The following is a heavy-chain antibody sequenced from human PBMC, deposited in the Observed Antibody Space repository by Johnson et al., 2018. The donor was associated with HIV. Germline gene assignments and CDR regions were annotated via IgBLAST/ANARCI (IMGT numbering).Heavy chain of an antibody. CDR1: GFFFSTYG. CDR3: AKMVHGEPPWAFDI. CDR2: ARYDGSNK. D-gene: IGHD4-17*01. V-gene: IGHV3-30*02. J-gene: IGHJ3*02. Sequence: QVQLVESGGGVVQPGGSLRLSCAASGFFFSTYGMHWVRQPPGKGLEWVAIARYDGSNKYYADSVKGRFTISRDNSKNTLYLQMNSLRAEDTAVYYCAKMVHGEPPWAFDIWGQGTMVTVSS.